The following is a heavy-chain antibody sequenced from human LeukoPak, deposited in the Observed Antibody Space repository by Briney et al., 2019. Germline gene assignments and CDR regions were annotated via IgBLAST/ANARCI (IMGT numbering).Heavy chain of an antibody. D-gene: IGHD6-19*01. CDR1: GFTFAEYT. CDR2: ISWYGARI. J-gene: IGHJ4*02. CDR3: VKDLVAASENVRGWYPMDY. V-gene: IGHV3-43*01. Sequence: GGSLRLSCAASGFTFAEYTMHWVRQAPGKGLEWVSLISWYGARIHYGDSVKVRFTISRDNSKNSLYLQMNSLRTENTALYYCVKDLVAASENVRGWYPMDYWGQGTLVTVSS.